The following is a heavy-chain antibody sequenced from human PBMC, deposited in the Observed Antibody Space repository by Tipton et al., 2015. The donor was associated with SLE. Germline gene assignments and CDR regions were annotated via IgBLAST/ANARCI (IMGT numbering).Heavy chain of an antibody. CDR1: GGSFNAHY. V-gene: IGHV4-59*10. CDR3: ARLRVDYFYHMDV. J-gene: IGHJ6*03. Sequence: TLSLTCAVYGGSFNAHYWSWVRQPAGKGLEWIGRIYSSGSPNYNPSLKSRVTMSVDPSKKQFSLKLTSVTAADTAVYYCARLRVDYFYHMDVWGKGTTVTVSS. CDR2: IYSSGSP.